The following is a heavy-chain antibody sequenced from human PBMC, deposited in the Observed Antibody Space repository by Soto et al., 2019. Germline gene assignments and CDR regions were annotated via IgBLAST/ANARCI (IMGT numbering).Heavy chain of an antibody. D-gene: IGHD3-10*01. CDR3: ARGRYYGSGSFSYYYYYYGMDV. CDR1: GYTFTSYG. J-gene: IGHJ6*02. Sequence: QVQLVQSGAEVKKPGASVKVSCKASGYTFTSYGISWVRQAPGQGLEWMGWISAYNGNTNYAQKLQGRVTMTTDTSTSTAYMELRSLRSDDTAVYYCARGRYYGSGSFSYYYYYYGMDVWGQGTTVTGSS. CDR2: ISAYNGNT. V-gene: IGHV1-18*01.